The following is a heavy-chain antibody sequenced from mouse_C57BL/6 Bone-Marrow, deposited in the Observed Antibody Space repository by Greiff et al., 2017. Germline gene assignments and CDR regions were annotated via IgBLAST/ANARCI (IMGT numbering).Heavy chain of an antibody. CDR2: IDPSDSYT. V-gene: IGHV1-69*01. CDR3: ARSYSNYRFDY. CDR1: GYTFTSYW. Sequence: QVQLKQPGAELVMPGASVKLSCKASGYTFTSYWMHWVKQRPGQGLEWIGEIDPSDSYTNYNQKFKGKSTLTVDKSSSTAYMQLSSLTSEDSAVYYCARSYSNYRFDYWGQGTTLTVSS. D-gene: IGHD2-5*01. J-gene: IGHJ2*01.